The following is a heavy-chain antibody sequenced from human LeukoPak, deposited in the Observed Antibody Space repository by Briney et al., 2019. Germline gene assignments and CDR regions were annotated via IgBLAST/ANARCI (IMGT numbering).Heavy chain of an antibody. V-gene: IGHV4-59*08. Sequence: PSETLSLTCTVSGGSISSYYWSWIRQPPGKGLEWIGYIYYSGSTNYNPSLKSRVTISVDTSKNQFSLKLSSVTAADTAAYYCAGLLDYGDYGDAFDIWGQGTMVTVSS. D-gene: IGHD4-17*01. CDR1: GGSISSYY. CDR3: AGLLDYGDYGDAFDI. J-gene: IGHJ3*02. CDR2: IYYSGST.